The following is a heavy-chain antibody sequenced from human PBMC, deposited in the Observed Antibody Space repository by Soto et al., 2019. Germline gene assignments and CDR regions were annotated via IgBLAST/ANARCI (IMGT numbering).Heavy chain of an antibody. CDR1: GVSVSSGSYF. CDR3: ARGAILWAHYYFAQ. V-gene: IGHV4-61*01. J-gene: IGHJ4*02. D-gene: IGHD3-16*01. CDR2: VYHSGST. Sequence: SETLSLTCNVSGVSVSSGSYFWSWIRQPPGKGLEWIGYVYHSGSTDYNPSLESRVTISIDTSRNQFSLRLSSVTAADTAVYYCARGAILWAHYYFAQWGQGSLVTVSS.